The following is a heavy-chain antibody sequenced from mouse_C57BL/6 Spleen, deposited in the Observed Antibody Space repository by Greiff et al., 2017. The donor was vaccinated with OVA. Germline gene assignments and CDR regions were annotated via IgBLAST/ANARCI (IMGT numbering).Heavy chain of an antibody. V-gene: IGHV5-9*01. CDR2: ISGGGGNT. J-gene: IGHJ2*01. Sequence: EVQVVESGGGLVKPGGSLKLSCAASGFTFSSYTMSWVRQTPEKRLEWVATISGGGGNTYYPDSVKGRFTISRDHAKNTLYLQMSSLRSEDTALYYCARHGGDYDGDYWGQGTTLTVSS. CDR3: ARHGGDYDGDY. D-gene: IGHD2-4*01. CDR1: GFTFSSYT.